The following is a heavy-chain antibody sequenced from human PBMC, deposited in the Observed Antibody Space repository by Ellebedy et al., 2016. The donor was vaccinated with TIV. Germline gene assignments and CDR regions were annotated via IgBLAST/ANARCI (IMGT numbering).Heavy chain of an antibody. D-gene: IGHD2-15*01. Sequence: GGSLRLSCKGSGYSFTSYWIGRVRQMPGKGLEWMGIIYPGDSDTRYSPSFQGQVTISADKSITTAYLQWSSLKASDTAMYYCARRFCSGGSCYIYFDYWGQGTLVTVSS. J-gene: IGHJ4*02. CDR2: IYPGDSDT. CDR3: ARRFCSGGSCYIYFDY. V-gene: IGHV5-51*01. CDR1: GYSFTSYW.